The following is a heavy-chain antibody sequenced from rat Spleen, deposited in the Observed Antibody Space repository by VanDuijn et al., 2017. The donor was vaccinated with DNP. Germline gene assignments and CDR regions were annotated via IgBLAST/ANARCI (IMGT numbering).Heavy chain of an antibody. CDR3: TTTRVSSYFDY. V-gene: IGHV5-7*01. D-gene: IGHD1-4*01. CDR2: ITYDGRTT. J-gene: IGHJ2*01. CDR1: GFTFISYD. Sequence: EVQLVESGGGLVQPGRSMKLSCAASGFTFISYDMAWVRQTPKKGLEWVATITYDGRTTYYRDSVKGRFTISRDNAKRPLNLQMDSLRSEDTATYYCTTTRVSSYFDYWGQGVMVTVSS.